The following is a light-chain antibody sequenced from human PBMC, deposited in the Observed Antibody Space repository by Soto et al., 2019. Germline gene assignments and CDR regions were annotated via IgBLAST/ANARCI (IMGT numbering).Light chain of an antibody. J-gene: IGLJ2*01. V-gene: IGLV1-47*01. CDR2: RNN. CDR3: AAWDDSLNGQGV. CDR1: SSDIGSNY. Sequence: QSVLTQPPSASGTPGERVTITCSGSSSDIGSNYVYWYQQIPGTAPNLLIYRNNQRPSGVPDRFSGSKSGTSAALAISGLRSEDEADYFGAAWDDSLNGQGVFGGGTKLTVL.